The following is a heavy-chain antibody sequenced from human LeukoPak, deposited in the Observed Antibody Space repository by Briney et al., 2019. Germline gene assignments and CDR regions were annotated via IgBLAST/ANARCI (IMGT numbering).Heavy chain of an antibody. D-gene: IGHD4-17*01. J-gene: IGHJ4*02. Sequence: PSETLSLTCSVSGYSISSGYYWGWIRQPPGKGLEWVANVYRDGNTYYSPSLKSRVTISVDTSKNQFSLKLSSVTAADTAVYYCARERAVTIYYYFDYWGQGTLVTVSS. V-gene: IGHV4-38-2*02. CDR2: VYRDGNT. CDR1: GYSISSGYY. CDR3: ARERAVTIYYYFDY.